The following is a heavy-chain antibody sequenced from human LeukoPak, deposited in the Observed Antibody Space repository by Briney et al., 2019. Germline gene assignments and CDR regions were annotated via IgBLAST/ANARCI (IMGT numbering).Heavy chain of an antibody. CDR1: GYTFTSYD. CDR3: ARGLRYSFSRTRLNYYYYMDV. J-gene: IGHJ6*03. Sequence: GASVKVSCKASGYTFTSYDINWVRQATGQGLEWMGWMNPNSGNTGYAQKFQGRVTMTRNTSISTAYMELSSLRSEDTAVYYCARGLRYSFSRTRLNYYYYMDVWGKGTTVTVSS. D-gene: IGHD3-9*01. V-gene: IGHV1-8*01. CDR2: MNPNSGNT.